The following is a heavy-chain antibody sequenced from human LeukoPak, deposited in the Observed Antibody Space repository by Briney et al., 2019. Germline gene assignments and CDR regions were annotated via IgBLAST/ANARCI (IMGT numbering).Heavy chain of an antibody. CDR1: GFTFSSYA. J-gene: IGHJ3*02. Sequence: GGSLRLSCAASGFTFSSYAVHWVRQAPGKGLEWVAVISYDGSNKYYADSVKGRFTISRDNSKNTLYLQMNSLRAEDTAVYYCAREAFGGLGAFDIWGQGTMVTVSS. CDR3: AREAFGGLGAFDI. CDR2: ISYDGSNK. V-gene: IGHV3-30-3*01. D-gene: IGHD3-16*01.